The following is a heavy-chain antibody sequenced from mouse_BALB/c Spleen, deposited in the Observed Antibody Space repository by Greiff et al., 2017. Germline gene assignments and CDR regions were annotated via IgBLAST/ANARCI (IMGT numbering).Heavy chain of an antibody. D-gene: IGHD4-1*01. CDR1: GFTFSSYT. Sequence: EVMLVESGGGLVQPGGSLKLSCAASGFTFSSYTMSWVRQTPEKRLEWVAYISNGGGSTYYPDTVKGRFTISRDNAKNTLYLQMSSLKSEDTAMYYCAREANWDVAYWGQGTLVTVSA. CDR2: ISNGGGST. J-gene: IGHJ3*01. V-gene: IGHV5-12-2*01. CDR3: AREANWDVAY.